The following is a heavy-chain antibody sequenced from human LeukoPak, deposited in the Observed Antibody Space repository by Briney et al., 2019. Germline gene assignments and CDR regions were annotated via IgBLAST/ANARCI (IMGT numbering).Heavy chain of an antibody. CDR1: GGSISGYF. D-gene: IGHD3-10*01. CDR2: IYSSGGN. J-gene: IGHJ5*02. Sequence: PSETLSLTCTVSGGSISGYFWTWIRQPAGKGLEWIGRIYSSGGNNYNPSLKSRVTMSLDTSKNHFSLNLTSVTAADTALYYCARERRFGVISRPVWFDPWGQGTLVTVSS. V-gene: IGHV4-4*07. CDR3: ARERRFGVISRPVWFDP.